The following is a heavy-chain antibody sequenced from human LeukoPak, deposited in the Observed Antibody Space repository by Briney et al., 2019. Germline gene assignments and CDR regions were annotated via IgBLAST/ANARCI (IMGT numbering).Heavy chain of an antibody. Sequence: GGSLRLSCAASGFTFSSYWMSWVRQAPGKGLEWVANIKQDGSEKYYVDSVKGRFTISRDNAKNSLYLQMNSLRAEDTAVYYCATARRIGKQGAFDIWGQGTMVTVSS. CDR1: GFTFSSYW. D-gene: IGHD2-21*01. V-gene: IGHV3-7*01. CDR2: IKQDGSEK. CDR3: ATARRIGKQGAFDI. J-gene: IGHJ3*02.